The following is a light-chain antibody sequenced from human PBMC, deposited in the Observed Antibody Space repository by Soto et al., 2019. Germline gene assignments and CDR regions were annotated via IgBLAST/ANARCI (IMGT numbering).Light chain of an antibody. J-gene: IGLJ2*01. CDR2: EVT. CDR3: SSYTTSTTVI. V-gene: IGLV2-14*01. Sequence: QSALTQPASVSGSPGQSITISCTGTSSDIGNFNYVSWYQQNPGKAPTLMIYEVTNRPSGISNRFSGSKSGNTASLTISGLRAEYEADYYCSSYTTSTTVIFGGGTKLTVL. CDR1: SSDIGNFNY.